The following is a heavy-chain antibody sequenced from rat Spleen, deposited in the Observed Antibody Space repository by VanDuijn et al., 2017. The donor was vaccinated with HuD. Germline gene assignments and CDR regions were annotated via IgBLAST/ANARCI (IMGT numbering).Heavy chain of an antibody. CDR3: AREPYTTYISLDY. V-gene: IGHV2-32*01. CDR1: GFSLTSYH. CDR2: IWGDGST. Sequence: QVQLKESGPGLVKPSETLSLTCTVSGFSLTSYHVSWVRQPPGKGLEWMGVIWGDGSTAYNSALKSRLSISRDTSKSQVFLKMSSLKTEDTATYYCAREPYTTYISLDYWGQGVMVTVSS. D-gene: IGHD1-2*01. J-gene: IGHJ2*01.